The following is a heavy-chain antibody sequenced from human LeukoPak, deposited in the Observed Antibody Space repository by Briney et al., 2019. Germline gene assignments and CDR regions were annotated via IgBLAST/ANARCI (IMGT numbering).Heavy chain of an antibody. CDR1: GGSISSSSYY. Sequence: SETLSLTCTVSGGSISSSSYYWGWIRQPPGKGLEWIGSIYYSGSTYYNPSLKSRVTVSVDTSKNQFSLKLSSVTAADTAVYYCARLMDTAMEYYFDYWGQGTLVTVSS. CDR2: IYYSGST. CDR3: ARLMDTAMEYYFDY. D-gene: IGHD5-18*01. V-gene: IGHV4-39*01. J-gene: IGHJ4*02.